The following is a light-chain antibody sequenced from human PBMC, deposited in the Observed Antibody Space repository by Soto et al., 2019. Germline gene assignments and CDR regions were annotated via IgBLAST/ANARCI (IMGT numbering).Light chain of an antibody. V-gene: IGLV2-14*03. J-gene: IGLJ1*01. CDR1: HNDIGTYDY. Sequence: QSVLTQPTSVSGSPGQSISISCTGNHNDIGTYDYVSWYQQHPGRAPRLLIHGVTTRASGISDRFSASKSGLTASLTISGLQPEDEADYYCSSFTSNRIYVFGPGTKVNVL. CDR2: GVT. CDR3: SSFTSNRIYV.